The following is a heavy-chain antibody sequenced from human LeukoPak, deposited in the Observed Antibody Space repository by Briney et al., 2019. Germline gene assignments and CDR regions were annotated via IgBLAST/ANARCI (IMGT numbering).Heavy chain of an antibody. D-gene: IGHD6-6*01. CDR1: GYTFTSYD. V-gene: IGHV1-8*01. CDR3: AREYSSSSYYYYYYMDV. J-gene: IGHJ6*03. CDR2: MNPNSGNT. Sequence: ASVKVSCKASGYTFTSYDINWVRQATGQGLEWMGWMNPNSGNTGYAQKFQGRVTMTRKTSIRTAYMELSSLRSEDTAVYYCAREYSSSSYYYYYYMDVWGKGTTVTVSS.